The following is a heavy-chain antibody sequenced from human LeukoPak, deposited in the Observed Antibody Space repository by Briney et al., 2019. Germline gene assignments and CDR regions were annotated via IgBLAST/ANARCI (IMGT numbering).Heavy chain of an antibody. Sequence: PGGSLRLSCAASGLTFDSYGMNWVRQAPGKGLEWVSYISTSGITTHYADSVKGRFTISRDNAKSSLSLQMNSLRAEDTAVYYCASMVRGPNYFDFWGQGTLVTVSS. D-gene: IGHD3-10*01. CDR3: ASMVRGPNYFDF. CDR2: ISTSGITT. V-gene: IGHV3-48*04. CDR1: GLTFDSYG. J-gene: IGHJ4*02.